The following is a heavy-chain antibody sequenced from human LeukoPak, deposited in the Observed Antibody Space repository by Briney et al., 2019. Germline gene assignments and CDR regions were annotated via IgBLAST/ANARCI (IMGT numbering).Heavy chain of an antibody. V-gene: IGHV3-48*01. Sequence: GGSLRLSCAASGFTFSSYSMNWVRQAPGKGLEWVSYISSSSSTTYYADSVKGRFTISRDNSKNTLYLQMNSLRAEDTAVYYCARDGHGNFEGYYYYYGMDVWGQGTTVTVSS. CDR3: ARDGHGNFEGYYYYYGMDV. CDR2: ISSSSSTT. D-gene: IGHD3-9*01. CDR1: GFTFSSYS. J-gene: IGHJ6*02.